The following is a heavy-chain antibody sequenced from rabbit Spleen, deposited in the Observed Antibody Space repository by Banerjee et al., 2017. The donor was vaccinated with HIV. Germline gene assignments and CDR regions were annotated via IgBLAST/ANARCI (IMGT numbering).Heavy chain of an antibody. J-gene: IGHJ4*01. V-gene: IGHV1S40*01. CDR2: IDLLFGTT. CDR1: GFSFSSSYD. CDR3: VRGASGSGYYSL. D-gene: IGHD1-1*01. Sequence: QSLEESGGDLVTPGASLTLTCTASGFSFSSSYDMCWVRQAPGKGLEWIGYIDLLFGTTYYANWVNGRFTISSHNAQNTLYLQLHSLTAADTATYFCVRGASGSGYYSLWGPGTLVTVS.